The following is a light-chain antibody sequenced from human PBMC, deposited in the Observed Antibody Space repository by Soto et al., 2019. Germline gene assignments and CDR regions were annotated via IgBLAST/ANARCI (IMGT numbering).Light chain of an antibody. CDR1: SSDVGGYNY. CDR2: EVS. Sequence: QSALTQHPSASGSPGQSVTISCTGTSSDVGGYNYVSWYQQHPGKAPKLMIYEVSKRPSGVPDRFYGSTSGNTASLTVSGLQAEEEADYYCSSYAGSNNLVFVGGTKLTVL. J-gene: IGLJ3*02. CDR3: SSYAGSNNLV. V-gene: IGLV2-8*01.